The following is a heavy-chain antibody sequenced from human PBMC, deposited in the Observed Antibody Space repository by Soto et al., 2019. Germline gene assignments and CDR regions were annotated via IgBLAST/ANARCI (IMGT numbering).Heavy chain of an antibody. D-gene: IGHD5-12*01. CDR2: ISWDGHST. Sequence: EVQLVESGGVVVQPGGSLRLSCAASGFTFDDYYMHWVRQAPGRGLEWVSLISWDGHSTYYADSVEGRFTISRDNGKNSLYLQMNSLTTEDTAFYYCGKDGAVSVYTYLDFWGQGALVTVSS. V-gene: IGHV3-43*01. CDR1: GFTFDDYY. CDR3: GKDGAVSVYTYLDF. J-gene: IGHJ4*02.